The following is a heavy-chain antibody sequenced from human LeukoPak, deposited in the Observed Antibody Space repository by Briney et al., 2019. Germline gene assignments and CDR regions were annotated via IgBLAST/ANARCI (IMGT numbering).Heavy chain of an antibody. CDR2: ISYHGVST. J-gene: IGHJ4*02. D-gene: IGHD1-20*01. Sequence: PGGPLRLSCAASGFTFRGYAMHWVRQAPGKGLEYVSAISYHGVSTYYAHSVKGRFTISRDNSRNTLYLRMGSLRAEDMAVYYCATGRLNIWNLPFADWGQGALVTVSS. V-gene: IGHV3-64*01. CDR3: ATGRLNIWNLPFAD. CDR1: GFTFRGYA.